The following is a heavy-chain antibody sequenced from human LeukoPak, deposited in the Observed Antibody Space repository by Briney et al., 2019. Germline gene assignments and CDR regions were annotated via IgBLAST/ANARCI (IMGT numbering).Heavy chain of an antibody. D-gene: IGHD3-22*01. Sequence: PGGSLRLSCAASGFTFSGYSMNWVRQAPGKGLEWVSAISGSGGSTYYADSVKGRFTISRDNSKNTLYLQMNSLRAEDTAVYYCAKDRAYYSDSSGYYLVRAYDYWGQGTLVTVSS. CDR1: GFTFSGYS. J-gene: IGHJ4*02. CDR2: ISGSGGST. CDR3: AKDRAYYSDSSGYYLVRAYDY. V-gene: IGHV3-23*01.